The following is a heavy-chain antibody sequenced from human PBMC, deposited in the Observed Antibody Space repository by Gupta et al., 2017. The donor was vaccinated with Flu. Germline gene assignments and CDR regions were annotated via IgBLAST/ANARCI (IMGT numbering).Heavy chain of an antibody. J-gene: IGHJ4*02. V-gene: IGHV1-46*01. D-gene: IGHD6-13*01. CDR1: GYTFTSYY. CDR3: ARGRDGFGRKSIAAAGNDY. CDR2: INPSGGST. Sequence: QVQLVQSGAEVKKPGPSVKVSCKASGYTFTSYYMHWVRQAPGQGLEWMGIINPSGGSTSYAQKFQGRVTMTRDTSTSTVYMELSSLRSEDTAVYYCARGRDGFGRKSIAAAGNDYWGQGTLVTVSS.